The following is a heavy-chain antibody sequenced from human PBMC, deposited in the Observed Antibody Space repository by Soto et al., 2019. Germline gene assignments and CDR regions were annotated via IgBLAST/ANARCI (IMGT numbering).Heavy chain of an antibody. CDR1: GYPFTSYS. Sequence: QVQLVQAGAGVKKPGASVKVSCKASGYPFTSYSISWGRQAPGQGLGWMGWIRAYNGNTNYAQKLQGRVTMTTDTSTSTAYMELRSLRSDDTAVYYCARDLPPVDYWGQGTLVTVSS. J-gene: IGHJ4*02. CDR2: IRAYNGNT. V-gene: IGHV1-18*01. CDR3: ARDLPPVDY.